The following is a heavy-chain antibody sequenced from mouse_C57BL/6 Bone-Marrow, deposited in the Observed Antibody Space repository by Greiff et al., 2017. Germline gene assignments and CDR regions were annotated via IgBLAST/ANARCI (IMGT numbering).Heavy chain of an antibody. J-gene: IGHJ4*01. V-gene: IGHV1-54*01. Sequence: QVQLKESGAELVRPGTSVKVSCKASGYAFTNYLIEWVKQRPGQGLEWIGVINPGSGGTNYNEKFKGKATLTADKSSSTAYMQLSSLTSEDSAVYFCARKITKVYYYAMEYWGQGTSVTVAS. CDR3: ARKITKVYYYAMEY. D-gene: IGHD1-1*01. CDR2: INPGSGGT. CDR1: GYAFTNYL.